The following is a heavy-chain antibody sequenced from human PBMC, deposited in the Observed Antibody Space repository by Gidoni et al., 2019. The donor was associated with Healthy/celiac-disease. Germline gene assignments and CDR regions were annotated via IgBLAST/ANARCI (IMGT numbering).Heavy chain of an antibody. CDR2: INHSGST. CDR3: AGGFGDRPYGMDV. V-gene: IGHV4-34*01. D-gene: IGHD3-10*01. CDR1: GGSFSGYY. Sequence: QVQLQQWGAGPLKPSETLSLTRAVYGGSFSGYYWSWIRQPPGKGPEWIGEINHSGSTNYNPSLTRRVTISVDTTKNQFSLKLSSVTAADTAVYYCAGGFGDRPYGMDVWGQGTTVTVSS. J-gene: IGHJ6*02.